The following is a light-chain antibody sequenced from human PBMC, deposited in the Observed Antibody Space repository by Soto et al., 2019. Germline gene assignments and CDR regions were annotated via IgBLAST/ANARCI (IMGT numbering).Light chain of an antibody. CDR1: SSDVGTYDF. J-gene: IGLJ1*01. Sequence: QSVLTQPASVSGSPGQSIAISCTGTSSDVGTYDFVSWYQQHPDKAPKLMIYEVSHRPSGVSYRFSGSKSVNTATLTISGLQAEDEVDYYCSSYTTSSTRVFGTGTKVTVL. CDR3: SSYTTSSTRV. V-gene: IGLV2-14*03. CDR2: EVS.